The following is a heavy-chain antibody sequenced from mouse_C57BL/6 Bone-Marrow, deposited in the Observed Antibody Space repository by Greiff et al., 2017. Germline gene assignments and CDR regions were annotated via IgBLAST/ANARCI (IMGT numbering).Heavy chain of an antibody. D-gene: IGHD1-1*01. Sequence: VQLQQSGAELVRPGTSVKMSCKASGYTFTNYWIGWAKQRPGHGLEWIGDIYPGGGYTNYNEKFKGKATLTADKSSSTAYMQVSSLTSEDSAIYYCARWAHYSGSRREMDYWGQGTSVTVSS. CDR1: GYTFTNYW. CDR2: IYPGGGYT. CDR3: ARWAHYSGSRREMDY. J-gene: IGHJ4*01. V-gene: IGHV1-63*01.